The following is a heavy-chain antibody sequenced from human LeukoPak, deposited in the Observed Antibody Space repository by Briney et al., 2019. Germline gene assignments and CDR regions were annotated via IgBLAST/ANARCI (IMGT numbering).Heavy chain of an antibody. CDR1: GGSFSGYY. D-gene: IGHD3-10*01. Sequence: ETLSLTCAVDGGSFSGYYWSWIRQPPWKGLEWIGEINHSGSTNYNPSLKSRVTISVDTSKNQFSLKLSSVTAADTAVYYCARGYYGSSMDVWGQGTTVIVSS. V-gene: IGHV4-34*01. CDR3: ARGYYGSSMDV. CDR2: INHSGST. J-gene: IGHJ6*02.